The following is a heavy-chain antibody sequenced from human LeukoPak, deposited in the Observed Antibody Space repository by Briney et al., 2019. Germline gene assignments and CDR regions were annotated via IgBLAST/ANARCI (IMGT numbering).Heavy chain of an antibody. CDR2: ISSSGSTI. J-gene: IGHJ4*02. Sequence: PGGSLRLSCAASGFTFSSYEMNWVRQAPGKGLEWVSYISSSGSTIYYADSVKGRFTISRDNAKNSLYLQMNSLRAEDTAVYYCARDQGIQLWEFDYWGQGTLVTVSS. CDR1: GFTFSSYE. D-gene: IGHD5-18*01. CDR3: ARDQGIQLWEFDY. V-gene: IGHV3-48*03.